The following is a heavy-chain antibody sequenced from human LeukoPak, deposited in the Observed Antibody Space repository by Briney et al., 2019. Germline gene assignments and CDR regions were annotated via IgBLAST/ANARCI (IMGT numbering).Heavy chain of an antibody. CDR3: AKATMVLGWFDP. CDR1: GFIFSNYG. J-gene: IGHJ5*02. Sequence: GGSLRLSCAASGFIFSNYGMSWVRQAPGKGLEWVSAISGSGGSTYYADSVKGRFTISRDNSKNTLYLQLSSLRAEDTAIYYCAKATMVLGWFDPWGQGTLVTVSS. V-gene: IGHV3-23*01. CDR2: ISGSGGST. D-gene: IGHD4-23*01.